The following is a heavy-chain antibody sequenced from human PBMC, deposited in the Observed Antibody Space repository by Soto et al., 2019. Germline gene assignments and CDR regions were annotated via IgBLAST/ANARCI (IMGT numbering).Heavy chain of an antibody. D-gene: IGHD2-21*01. J-gene: IGHJ4*02. CDR1: GFTFSSYS. CDR3: ARDVAPGVFDY. V-gene: IGHV3-21*01. Sequence: GGSLRISCAASGFTFSSYSMNWVRQAPGKGLEWVSSISSSSSYIYYADSVKGRFTISRDNAKNSLYLQMNSLRAEDTAVYYCARDVAPGVFDYWGQGTLVTVSS. CDR2: ISSSSSYI.